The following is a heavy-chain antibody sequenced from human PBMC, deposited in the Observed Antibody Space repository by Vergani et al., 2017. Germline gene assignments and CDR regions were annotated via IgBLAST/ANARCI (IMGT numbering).Heavy chain of an antibody. D-gene: IGHD2-2*01. J-gene: IGHJ4*02. CDR1: GGSISSYH. CDR2: IYYSGST. V-gene: IGHV4-59*01. CDR3: ARSITAAMFDY. Sequence: QVQLQESGPGLVKPSETLSLTCTVSGGSISSYHWSWIRQPPGKGLEWIGYIYYSGSTNYNPSLKSRVTISVDTSKNQFSLKLSSVTAADTAVYYCARSITAAMFDYWGQGTLVTVSS.